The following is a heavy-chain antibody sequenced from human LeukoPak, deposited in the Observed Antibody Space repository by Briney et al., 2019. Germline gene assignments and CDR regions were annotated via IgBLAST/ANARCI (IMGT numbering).Heavy chain of an antibody. J-gene: IGHJ5*02. CDR3: ARQTFTSMVRWFDP. V-gene: IGHV5-51*01. D-gene: IGHD3-10*01. CDR1: GYSFSYYW. CDR2: IYPGDSDT. Sequence: GESRKISCKASGYSFSYYWIGWVRQMPGKGLEWMGIIYPGDSDTRYSPSFQGQVTISADKSISTAYLQWSSLKASDTAIYYCARQTFTSMVRWFDPWGQGTLVTVTS.